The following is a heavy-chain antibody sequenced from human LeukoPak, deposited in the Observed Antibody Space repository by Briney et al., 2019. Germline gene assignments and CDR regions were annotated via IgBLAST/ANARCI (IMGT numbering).Heavy chain of an antibody. V-gene: IGHV4-59*08. D-gene: IGHD3-3*01. CDR2: IYYSGST. Sequence: SETLSLTCTVSGGSISSYYWSWIRQPPGKGLEWIGYIYYSGSTNYNPSLKSRVTISVDTSKNQFSLKLSSVTAADTAVYYCARHASNYDFWSGYYGRSYYFDYRGQGTLVTVSS. J-gene: IGHJ4*02. CDR3: ARHASNYDFWSGYYGRSYYFDY. CDR1: GGSISSYY.